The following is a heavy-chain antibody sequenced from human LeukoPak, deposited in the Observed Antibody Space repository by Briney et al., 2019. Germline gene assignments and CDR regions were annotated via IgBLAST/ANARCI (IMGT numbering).Heavy chain of an antibody. CDR2: IKTESDGATT. V-gene: IGHV3-15*01. J-gene: IGHJ4*02. Sequence: GGSLRLSCAASGFTFSNGWMSWVRQAPRKGLEWVGQIKTESDGATTDYAAPVKGRFTISRDDSKNTLFLQMNSLKAEDTALYYCTWSGLKIESWGQGTLVTVSS. CDR3: TWSGLKIES. CDR1: GFTFSNGW. D-gene: IGHD3-3*01.